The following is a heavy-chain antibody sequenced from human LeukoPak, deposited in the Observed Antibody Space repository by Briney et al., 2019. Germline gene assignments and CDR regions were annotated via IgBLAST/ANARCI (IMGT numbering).Heavy chain of an antibody. CDR3: AKRRMVRGPTPY. Sequence: PGGSLRLSCAASGFTFSKYWMNWVRQAPGKGLEWVANINQDGSEKHYVDSVKGRFTISRDNAKNSLFLQMNSLRAEDTAVYYCAKRRMVRGPTPYWGQGTLVTVSS. D-gene: IGHD3-10*01. V-gene: IGHV3-7*03. J-gene: IGHJ4*02. CDR1: GFTFSKYW. CDR2: INQDGSEK.